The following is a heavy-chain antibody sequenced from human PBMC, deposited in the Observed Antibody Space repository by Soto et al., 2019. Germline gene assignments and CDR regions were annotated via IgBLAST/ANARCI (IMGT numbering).Heavy chain of an antibody. V-gene: IGHV4-61*01. D-gene: IGHD2-15*01. Sequence: PSETLSLTCTVSGGSVGSGSYYWSGIRQPPGKGLEWIGYIYYSGSTNYNPSLKSRVTISVDTSKNQFSLKLSSVTAADTAVYYCARVYGGTSGLDYWGQGTLVTVSS. CDR3: ARVYGGTSGLDY. CDR2: IYYSGST. CDR1: GGSVGSGSYY. J-gene: IGHJ4*02.